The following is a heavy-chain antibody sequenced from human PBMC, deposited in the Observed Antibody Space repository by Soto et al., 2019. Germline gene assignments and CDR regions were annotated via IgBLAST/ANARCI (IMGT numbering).Heavy chain of an antibody. Sequence: QVQLVESGGGVVQPGRSLRLSCVASGFTFSSYAMHWVRQAPGKGLEWVAVISYDGSNKYYADSVKGRFTISRDNSKNTLYLQMNSLRAEDTAVYYCAREVYGGNPFDYWGQGTLVTVSS. D-gene: IGHD4-17*01. J-gene: IGHJ4*02. V-gene: IGHV3-30-3*01. CDR1: GFTFSSYA. CDR2: ISYDGSNK. CDR3: AREVYGGNPFDY.